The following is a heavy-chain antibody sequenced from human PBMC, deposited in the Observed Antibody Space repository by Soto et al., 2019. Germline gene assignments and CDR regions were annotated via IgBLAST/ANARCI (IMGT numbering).Heavy chain of an antibody. CDR2: IYYSGST. CDR1: GGSISSGGYY. J-gene: IGHJ6*02. D-gene: IGHD4-17*01. CDR3: ARAPTTVTQYYYYYGMDV. Sequence: SETLSLTCTVSGGSISSGGYYWSWIRQHPGKGLEWIGYIYYSGSTYYNPSLKSRVTISVDTSKNQFSLKLSSVTAADTAVYYCARAPTTVTQYYYYYGMDVWGQGTTVTVSS. V-gene: IGHV4-31*03.